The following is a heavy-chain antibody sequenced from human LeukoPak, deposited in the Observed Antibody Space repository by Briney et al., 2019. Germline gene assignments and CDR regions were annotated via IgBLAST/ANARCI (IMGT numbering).Heavy chain of an antibody. CDR3: ARGRGGRDAFDI. V-gene: IGHV3-21*01. J-gene: IGHJ3*02. CDR1: GFTFSSYT. Sequence: GGSLRLSCAASGFTFSSYTMNWVRQAPGKGLEWVSSISSSSGYIYYAESVKARFTISRDNAKNSLYLQMNSLRAEDTAVYYCARGRGGRDAFDIWGQGTMVTVSS. D-gene: IGHD3-10*01. CDR2: ISSSSGYI.